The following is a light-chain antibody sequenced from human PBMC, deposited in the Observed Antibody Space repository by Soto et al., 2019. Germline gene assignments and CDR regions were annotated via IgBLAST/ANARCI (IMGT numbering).Light chain of an antibody. Sequence: QSVLTQPASVSGAPGQSITISCTGSSSDVGGYDYVSWYQQHPGKAPKVIIYEVSHRPSGISDRFSGSKSGNSASLTISGLQPEDEADYYCMSYADSATRVFGGGTQLTVL. CDR3: MSYADSATRV. CDR1: SSDVGGYDY. V-gene: IGLV2-14*01. J-gene: IGLJ3*02. CDR2: EVS.